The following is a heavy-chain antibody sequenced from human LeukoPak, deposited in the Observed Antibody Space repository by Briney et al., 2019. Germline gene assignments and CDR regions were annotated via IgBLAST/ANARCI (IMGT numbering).Heavy chain of an antibody. J-gene: IGHJ4*02. CDR2: IYPGDSDT. D-gene: IGHD6-19*01. CDR1: GYSFTTYW. V-gene: IGHV5-51*01. Sequence: KVSCKASGYSFTTYWIGWVRQVPGKGLEWMGIIYPGDSDTRYSPSFQGQVTISADKSISTAYLQWSSLTASDTAMYYCARHRPYSSGWRHFDYWGQGTLVTVSS. CDR3: ARHRPYSSGWRHFDY.